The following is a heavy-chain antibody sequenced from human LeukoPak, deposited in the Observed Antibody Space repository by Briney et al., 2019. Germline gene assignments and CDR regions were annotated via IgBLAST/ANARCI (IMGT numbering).Heavy chain of an antibody. J-gene: IGHJ4*02. CDR3: ARAKGYTSSYSFGY. CDR1: GFTFNNYA. CDR2: IGISSGPL. V-gene: IGHV3-48*04. D-gene: IGHD3-10*01. Sequence: QPGGSLRLSCAASGFTFNNYAMNWVRQTPGGRLEWVSFIGISSGPLLYADSVKGRFTISRDNAKASVYLQMNRLRAEDTAVYYCARAKGYTSSYSFGYWGQGILVTVSS.